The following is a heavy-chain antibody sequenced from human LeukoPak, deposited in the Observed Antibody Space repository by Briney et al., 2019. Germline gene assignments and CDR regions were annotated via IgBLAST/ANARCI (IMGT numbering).Heavy chain of an antibody. Sequence: PGGSLRLSCAASGFTFSSYGMHWVRQAPDKGLEWVAVISYDGSNKYYADSVKGRFTISRDNSKNSLYLQMNSLRDEDTAVYYCARLEYYYVSGNYYKLFDYWGQGTLVTVCS. CDR1: GFTFSSYG. D-gene: IGHD3-10*01. V-gene: IGHV3-30*03. J-gene: IGHJ4*02. CDR3: ARLEYYYVSGNYYKLFDY. CDR2: ISYDGSNK.